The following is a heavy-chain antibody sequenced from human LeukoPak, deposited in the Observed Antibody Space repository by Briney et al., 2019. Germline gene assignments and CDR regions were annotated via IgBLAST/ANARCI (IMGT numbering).Heavy chain of an antibody. Sequence: GGSLRLSCAASGSTFSSYAMHWVRQAPGKGLEWVSSITSSGTYIFYADSVKGRFTISRGNAKNSLYLQINSLRAEDSAVYYCARGSSNHPPYYFDYWGQGTLVTVSS. V-gene: IGHV3-21*01. J-gene: IGHJ4*02. D-gene: IGHD2-2*01. CDR2: ITSSGTYI. CDR1: GSTFSSYA. CDR3: ARGSSNHPPYYFDY.